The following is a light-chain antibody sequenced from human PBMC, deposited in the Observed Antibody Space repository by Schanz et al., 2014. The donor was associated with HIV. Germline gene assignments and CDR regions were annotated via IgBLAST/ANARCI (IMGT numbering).Light chain of an antibody. CDR3: SSYTVSGARGVI. CDR2: DVR. J-gene: IGLJ2*01. V-gene: IGLV2-14*03. Sequence: QSVLTQPASVSGSPGQSITISCTGTSSDVGGFYYVSWYQQHPGKAPKLMIYDVRHRPSGVSHRFSASKSGNTAFLTISGLQAEDEADYYCSSYTVSGARGVIVGTGTKLTVL. CDR1: SSDVGGFYY.